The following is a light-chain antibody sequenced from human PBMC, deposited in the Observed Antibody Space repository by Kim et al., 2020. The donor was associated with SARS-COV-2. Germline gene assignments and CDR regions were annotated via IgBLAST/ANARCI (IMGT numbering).Light chain of an antibody. V-gene: IGLV2-14*03. J-gene: IGLJ3*02. CDR3: CSNTSSSTCV. Sequence: GQTITISCTTTSSGVGGYNYVSWYQRRPGKAPQLMIYDVSKRPSGVSNRVSGSKSGNTASLTISGLQAEDEADYYCCSNTSSSTCVFGGGTKVTVL. CDR2: DVS. CDR1: SSGVGGYNY.